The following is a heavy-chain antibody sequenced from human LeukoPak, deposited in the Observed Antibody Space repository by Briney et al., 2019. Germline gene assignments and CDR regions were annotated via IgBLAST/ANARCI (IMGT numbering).Heavy chain of an antibody. CDR2: INHSGST. CDR1: GGSFRGYY. CDR3: ARFGSGWHYFDY. Sequence: SETLSLTCAVYGGSFRGYYWSWIRQPPGKGLEWIGEINHSGSTNYNPSLKSRVTISVDTSKNQFSLKLSSVTAADTAVYYCARFGSGWHYFDYWGQGTLVTVSS. J-gene: IGHJ4*02. V-gene: IGHV4-34*01. D-gene: IGHD6-19*01.